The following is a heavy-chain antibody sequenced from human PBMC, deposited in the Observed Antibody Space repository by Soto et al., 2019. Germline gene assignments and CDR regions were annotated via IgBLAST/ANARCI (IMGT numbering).Heavy chain of an antibody. CDR3: AVIGYCTNGVCYNNWFDP. Sequence: GASVKVSGKASGYTFTSYAMHWVRQAPGQRLEWMGWINAGNGNTKYSQKFQGRVTITRDTSASTAYMELSSLRSEDTAVYYCAVIGYCTNGVCYNNWFDPWGRGTLVTVSS. D-gene: IGHD2-8*01. J-gene: IGHJ5*02. V-gene: IGHV1-3*01. CDR2: INAGNGNT. CDR1: GYTFTSYA.